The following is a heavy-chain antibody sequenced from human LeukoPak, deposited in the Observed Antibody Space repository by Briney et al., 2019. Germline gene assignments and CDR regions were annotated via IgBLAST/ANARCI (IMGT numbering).Heavy chain of an antibody. J-gene: IGHJ3*02. CDR2: IYSGGST. Sequence: PGGSLRLSCAASGFTFSDYYMSWVRQAPGKGLEWVSVIYSGGSTYYADSVKGRFTISRDNSKNTLYLQMNSLRAEDTAVYYCARDIYPLYGSDAFDIWGQGTMVTVSS. CDR3: ARDIYPLYGSDAFDI. D-gene: IGHD4-17*01. CDR1: GFTFSDYY. V-gene: IGHV3-53*01.